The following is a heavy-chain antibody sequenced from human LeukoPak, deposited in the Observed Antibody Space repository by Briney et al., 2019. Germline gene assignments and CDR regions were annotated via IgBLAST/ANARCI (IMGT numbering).Heavy chain of an antibody. CDR2: INPNSGGT. V-gene: IGHV1-2*02. Sequence: ASVKVSCKASGYTFTGYYMHWVRQAPGQGLEWMGWINPNSGGTNYAQKFQGRVTMTRDTSISTAYMELSRLRSDDTAVYYCARERTIFGVGFDYWGQGTLVTVSS. CDR3: ARERTIFGVGFDY. J-gene: IGHJ4*02. D-gene: IGHD3-3*01. CDR1: GYTFTGYY.